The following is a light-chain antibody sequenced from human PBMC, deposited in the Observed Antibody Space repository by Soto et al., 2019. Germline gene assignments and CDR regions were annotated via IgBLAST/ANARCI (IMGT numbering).Light chain of an antibody. CDR3: QQRSSWPQT. V-gene: IGKV3-11*01. CDR2: DAS. Sequence: EIVLTQSPATLSLSPGERVTLSCRASQSVSSYLAWYQQKPGQAPRLLIYDASNRATGIPARFSGSGSGTDFTLTISSLEPEDFAVYYCQQRSSWPQTFGQGTKVEIK. CDR1: QSVSSY. J-gene: IGKJ1*01.